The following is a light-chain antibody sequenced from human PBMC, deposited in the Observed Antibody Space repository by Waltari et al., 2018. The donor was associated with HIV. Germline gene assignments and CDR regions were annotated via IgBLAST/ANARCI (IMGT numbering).Light chain of an antibody. CDR2: EVI. CDR3: CSYAGSSTWV. V-gene: IGLV2-23*02. J-gene: IGLJ3*02. CDR1: SSAVGRYNL. Sequence: QSALTQPASVFGSPGQTITISCTRTSSAVGRYNLVSWYQQHPGKAPKLMIYEVIKRPSGVSNRFSGSKSGNTASLTISGLQAEDEADYYCCSYAGSSTWVFGGGTKLTVL.